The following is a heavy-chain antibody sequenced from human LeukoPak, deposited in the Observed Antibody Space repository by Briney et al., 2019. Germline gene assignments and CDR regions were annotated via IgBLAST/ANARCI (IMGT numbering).Heavy chain of an antibody. J-gene: IGHJ4*02. D-gene: IGHD3-3*01. V-gene: IGHV3-49*04. CDR2: IRSKAYGGTT. Sequence: GGSLRLSCTASGFTFGDYAMSWVRQAPGKGLEWVGFIRSKAYGGTTEYAASVKGRFTISRDDSKSIAYLQMNSLKTEDTAVYYCTRVDLTSYYDFWSGFSPGVVLRGPGIDYWGQGTLVTVSS. CDR3: TRVDLTSYYDFWSGFSPGVVLRGPGIDY. CDR1: GFTFGDYA.